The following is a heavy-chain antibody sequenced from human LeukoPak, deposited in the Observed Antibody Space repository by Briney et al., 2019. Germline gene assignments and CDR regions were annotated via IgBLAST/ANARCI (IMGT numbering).Heavy chain of an antibody. V-gene: IGHV3-11*01. Sequence: GGSLRLSCAASGFTFSDYYMSWIRQAPGEGLEWVSYISSSGSTIYYADSVKGRFTISRDNAKNSLYLQMNSLRAEDTAVYYCARVGSSAIEQPIDYWGQGTLVTVSS. CDR2: ISSSGSTI. CDR1: GFTFSDYY. CDR3: ARVGSSAIEQPIDY. J-gene: IGHJ4*02. D-gene: IGHD3-10*01.